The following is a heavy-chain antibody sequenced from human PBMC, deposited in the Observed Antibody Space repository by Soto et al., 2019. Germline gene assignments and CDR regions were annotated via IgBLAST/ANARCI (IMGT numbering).Heavy chain of an antibody. CDR3: AREDDGMDV. J-gene: IGHJ6*02. CDR1: GSAMSGFY. CDR2: IFHSGNS. V-gene: IGHV4-38-2*02. Sequence: SETLSLTCAVSGSAMSGFYWGWVRQPPGKGLEWIGSIFHSGNSYYNQSLKSRVILSVDTSKNQFSLNLTAAIDADTAVYYCAREDDGMDVWGQGTRVTFYS.